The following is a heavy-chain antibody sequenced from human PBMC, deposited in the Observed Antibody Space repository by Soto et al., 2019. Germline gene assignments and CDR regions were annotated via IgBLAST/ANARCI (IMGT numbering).Heavy chain of an antibody. CDR3: VRDGGYSSLWTRRGFDYYYFGLDV. J-gene: IGHJ6*02. D-gene: IGHD6-13*01. Sequence: QVQLVQSGAEVKKPGASVKVSCTASGYTFTNNGISWVRQAPGQGLEWMGWISTNHDKRKSAQKFQGRVSRTTDTSTSTAYMELRSRRSDDTSVYYCVRDGGYSSLWTRRGFDYYYFGLDVWGQGTTVTVSS. CDR2: ISTNHDKR. V-gene: IGHV1-18*01. CDR1: GYTFTNNG.